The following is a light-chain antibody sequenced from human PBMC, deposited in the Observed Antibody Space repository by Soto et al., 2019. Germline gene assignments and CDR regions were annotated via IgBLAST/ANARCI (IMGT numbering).Light chain of an antibody. J-gene: IGLJ1*01. CDR3: SSFRSSSTSYV. V-gene: IGLV2-14*03. Sequence: QSVLAQPASVSGSPGQSITISCTGTSSDIGDSNYVSWYQQHPGKAPKLVIYDVSNRPSGVSNRLSGSKSANTASLTISGLQAEDEADYYCSSFRSSSTSYVFGTGTKVTVL. CDR2: DVS. CDR1: SSDIGDSNY.